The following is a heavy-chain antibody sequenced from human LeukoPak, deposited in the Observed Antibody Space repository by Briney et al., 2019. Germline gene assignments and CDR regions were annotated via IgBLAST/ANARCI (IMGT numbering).Heavy chain of an antibody. CDR1: GFTFSSYA. D-gene: IGHD1-26*01. CDR2: ISYDGSNK. V-gene: IGHV3-30-3*01. Sequence: GRSLRLSCAASGFTFSSYAMHWVRQAPGKGLEWVAVISYDGSNKYYADSVKGRFTISRDNSKNTLYLQMNSLRAEDTAVYYCARVGVPQGMWELGPGLGPDAFDIWGQGTMVTVSS. J-gene: IGHJ3*02. CDR3: ARVGVPQGMWELGPGLGPDAFDI.